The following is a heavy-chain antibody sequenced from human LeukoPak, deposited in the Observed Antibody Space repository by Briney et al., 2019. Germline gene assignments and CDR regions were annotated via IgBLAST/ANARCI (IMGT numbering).Heavy chain of an antibody. CDR2: ISSSSSYI. CDR3: ARVNGFADSSSWYFDY. V-gene: IGHV3-21*01. D-gene: IGHD6-13*01. CDR1: GGSISTRNYY. J-gene: IGHJ4*02. Sequence: PSETLSLTCSVSGGSISTRNYYWGWIRQPPGKGLEWVSSISSSSSYIYYADSVKGRFTISRDNAKNSLYLQMNSLRAEDTAVYYCARVNGFADSSSWYFDYWGQGTLVTVSS.